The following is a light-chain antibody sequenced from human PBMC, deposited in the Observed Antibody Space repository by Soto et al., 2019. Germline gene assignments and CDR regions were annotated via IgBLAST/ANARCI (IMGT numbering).Light chain of an antibody. J-gene: IGLJ1*01. Sequence: QSVLTQPASVSGSPGQSITISCTGTSSDVGGYNYVSWYQQHPGKAPKLMIFDVSSRPSGVSNRFSGSKSGNTASLTISGLQAEDEADYYCSSYTSSSTLEFVFGTGTKVTVL. V-gene: IGLV2-14*01. CDR3: SSYTSSSTLEFV. CDR2: DVS. CDR1: SSDVGGYNY.